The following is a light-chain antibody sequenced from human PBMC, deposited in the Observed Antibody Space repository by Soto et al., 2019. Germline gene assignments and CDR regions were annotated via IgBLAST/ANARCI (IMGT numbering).Light chain of an antibody. CDR2: AAS. Sequence: IHMTQSPSTLSASVGDRVTITCRASQSVSNWLAWYHQKPGKAPNLLIYAASSLQTGVPSRFRGSGSGTDFTLTISSLQPEDFATYYCLQDYNYPRTFGQGTKVDIK. V-gene: IGKV1-6*01. J-gene: IGKJ1*01. CDR1: QSVSNW. CDR3: LQDYNYPRT.